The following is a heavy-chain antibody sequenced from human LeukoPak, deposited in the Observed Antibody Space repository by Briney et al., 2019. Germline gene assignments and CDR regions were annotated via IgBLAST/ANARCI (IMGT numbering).Heavy chain of an antibody. J-gene: IGHJ4*02. CDR2: IDAGATST. Sequence: PGGSLRLSCAASGFPVNKYEMHWVRQAPGKGLEWVSYIDAGATSTNYADSVWGRFTLSRDNAKNSLHLQMNSLRDEDTAVYYCVRGRLLRSTKYFDYWGQGALITVSS. CDR1: GFPVNKYE. CDR3: VRGRLLRSTKYFDY. V-gene: IGHV3-48*03. D-gene: IGHD2-21*02.